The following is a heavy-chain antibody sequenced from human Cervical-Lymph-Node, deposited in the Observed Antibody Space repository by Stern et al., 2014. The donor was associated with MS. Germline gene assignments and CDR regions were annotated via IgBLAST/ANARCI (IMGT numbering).Heavy chain of an antibody. CDR2: ISESSSYI. CDR3: ARDYNGLAY. Sequence: EVQLVESGGGLVKPGGSLRLSCAASGFTFNNYRMNWVRQAPGKGLEWVSSISESSSYIYYADSVKGRFTSSRDNAKNSLFLQMNSLRAEDTAVYYCARDYNGLAYWGQGTLVTVSS. V-gene: IGHV3-21*02. CDR1: GFTFNNYR. J-gene: IGHJ4*02. D-gene: IGHD3-10*01.